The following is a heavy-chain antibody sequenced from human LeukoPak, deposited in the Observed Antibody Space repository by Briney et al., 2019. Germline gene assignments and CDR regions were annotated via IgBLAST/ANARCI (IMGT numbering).Heavy chain of an antibody. CDR1: GGSFSGYH. CDR3: ASVGGAKPRAYYYYYGMDV. Sequence: SETLSLTCAVYGGSFSGYHWSWIRQPPGKGLEWIGEINHSGSTNYNPSLKSRVTISVDTSKNQFSLKLSSVTAADTAVYYCASVGGAKPRAYYYYYGMDVWGQGTTVTVSS. D-gene: IGHD3-16*01. J-gene: IGHJ6*02. V-gene: IGHV4-34*01. CDR2: INHSGST.